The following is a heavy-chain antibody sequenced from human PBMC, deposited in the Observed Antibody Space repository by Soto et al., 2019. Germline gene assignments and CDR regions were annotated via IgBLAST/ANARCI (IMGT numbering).Heavy chain of an antibody. CDR2: IYHSGST. Sequence: PSETLSLTCAVSGGSISSSNWWSWVRQPPGKGLEWIGEIYHSGSTNYNPSLKSRVTISVDKSKNQFSLKLSSVTAADTAVYYCARGGYYDFWSGYFSYYYYGMDVWGQGTTVTVSS. V-gene: IGHV4-4*02. J-gene: IGHJ6*02. CDR1: GGSISSSNW. CDR3: ARGGYYDFWSGYFSYYYYGMDV. D-gene: IGHD3-3*01.